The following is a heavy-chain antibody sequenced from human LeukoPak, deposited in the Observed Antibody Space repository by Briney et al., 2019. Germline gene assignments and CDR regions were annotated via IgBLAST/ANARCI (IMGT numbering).Heavy chain of an antibody. Sequence: ASVKVSCKASGYTFRSYGISWVRQAPGQGLGWMVWISGYTGITSYAQKLEGRVTMTTDTSTTTAYMELRSLRSDDTAVYYCARGDYSGSYYYFDYWGQGTLVTVSS. CDR1: GYTFRSYG. CDR2: ISGYTGIT. V-gene: IGHV1-18*01. CDR3: ARGDYSGSYYYFDY. D-gene: IGHD1-26*01. J-gene: IGHJ4*02.